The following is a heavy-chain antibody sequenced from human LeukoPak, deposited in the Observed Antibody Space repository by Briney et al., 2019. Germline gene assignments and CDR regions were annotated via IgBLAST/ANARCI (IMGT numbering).Heavy chain of an antibody. V-gene: IGHV4-38-2*02. D-gene: IGHD3-3*01. CDR1: GYSISSGYD. CDR2: IYQSGST. J-gene: IGHJ4*02. Sequence: SETLSLARTVSGYSISSGYDWAWIRQPPGKGLEWVGVIYQSGSTYYNPSLKNRVTISVDTSKNPFSLKLSSVTAADTAVSYCARPLADFRSGYYTGAFDYWGQGTLVTVSS. CDR3: ARPLADFRSGYYTGAFDY.